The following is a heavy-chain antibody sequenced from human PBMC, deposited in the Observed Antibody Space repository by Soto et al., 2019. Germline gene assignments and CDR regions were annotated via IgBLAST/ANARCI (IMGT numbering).Heavy chain of an antibody. J-gene: IGHJ6*02. CDR2: IYYSGST. D-gene: IGHD3-3*01. V-gene: IGHV4-59*01. CDR1: GGSMSSYY. CDR3: ARGHDFWSGYPYYYYGMDV. Sequence: QVQLQESGPGLVKPSETLSLTCTVSGGSMSSYYWSWIRQTPWKGLEWIGYIYYSGSTNYNPSLKSRVTISVDTSKNQFSLKLSSVTASDTAVYYCARGHDFWSGYPYYYYGMDVWGQGTTVTVSS.